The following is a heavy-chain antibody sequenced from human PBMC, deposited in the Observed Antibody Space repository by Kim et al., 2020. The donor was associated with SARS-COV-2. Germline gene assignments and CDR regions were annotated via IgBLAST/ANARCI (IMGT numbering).Heavy chain of an antibody. CDR1: GGSISSGGYY. V-gene: IGHV4-31*03. Sequence: SETLSLTCTVSGGSISSGGYYWSWIRQHPGKGLEWIGYIYYSGSTYYNPSLKSRVTISVDTSKNQFSLKLSSVTAADTAVYYCARAAAEIGLYDIPYYFDYWGQGTLVTVSS. CDR3: ARAAAEIGLYDIPYYFDY. CDR2: IYYSGST. J-gene: IGHJ4*02. D-gene: IGHD3-9*01.